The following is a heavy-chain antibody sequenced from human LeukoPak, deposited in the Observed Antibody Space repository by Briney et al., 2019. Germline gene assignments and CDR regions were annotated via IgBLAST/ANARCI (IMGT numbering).Heavy chain of an antibody. CDR1: GFAVSSNY. CDR3: ARERGTSGYILAF. CDR2: IYTGGST. J-gene: IGHJ4*02. Sequence: PGGSLRLSCAASGFAVSSNYMSWVRQAPGKGLEWVSVIYTGGSTYYADSVKGRFTISRDNSNNTVYLQMNSLRAEDTAVYYCARERGTSGYILAFWGQGTLVTVSS. D-gene: IGHD3-22*01. V-gene: IGHV3-53*01.